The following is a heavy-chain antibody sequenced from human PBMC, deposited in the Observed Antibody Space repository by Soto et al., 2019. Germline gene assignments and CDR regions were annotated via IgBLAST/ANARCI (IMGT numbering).Heavy chain of an antibody. CDR1: GGSFSGYY. D-gene: IGHD4-17*01. Sequence: QVQLQQWGAGLLKPSETLSLTCAVYGGSFSGYYWSWIRQPPGKGLEWIGEINHSGSTNYNPSLKSRVTISVDSSKNQFSLKLSSVTAADTAVYYCARGHYTVTTTGSWFDPWGQGTLVTVSS. J-gene: IGHJ5*02. CDR3: ARGHYTVTTTGSWFDP. CDR2: INHSGST. V-gene: IGHV4-34*01.